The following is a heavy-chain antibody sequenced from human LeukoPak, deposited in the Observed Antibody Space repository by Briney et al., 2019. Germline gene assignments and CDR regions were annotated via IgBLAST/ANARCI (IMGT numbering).Heavy chain of an antibody. V-gene: IGHV3-7*01. CDR3: AVQTGYSITDDG. D-gene: IGHD5-12*01. J-gene: IGHJ1*01. CDR1: GFTFRNYW. Sequence: PGGSPRLSCTASGFTFRNYWMDWVRQAPGKGLEWVARIKQDGSEKHYVDSVKGRFTISRDNAKNSLFLQMNTLRAEDTAVYYFAVQTGYSITDDGWGQG. CDR2: IKQDGSEK.